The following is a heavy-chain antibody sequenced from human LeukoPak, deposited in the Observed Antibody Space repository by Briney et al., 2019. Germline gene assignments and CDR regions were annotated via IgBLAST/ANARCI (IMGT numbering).Heavy chain of an antibody. CDR2: ITGDGKTK. J-gene: IGHJ4*02. V-gene: IGHV3-48*03. CDR1: GFSISTYE. Sequence: GGSLRLSCAASGFSISTYEMNWVRQAPGKGLEWISYITGDGKTKYYAPSVKGRFTISRDNAKNSVYLQMSSLRAEDTAVYYYARDLSIDYWGQGTLVTVSS. CDR3: ARDLSIDY.